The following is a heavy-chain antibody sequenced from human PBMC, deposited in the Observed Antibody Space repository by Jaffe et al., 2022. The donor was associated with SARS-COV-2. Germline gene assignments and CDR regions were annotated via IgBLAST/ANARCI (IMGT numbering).Heavy chain of an antibody. D-gene: IGHD3-22*01. CDR3: AHAATYYYDSSGYYTYDY. CDR2: IYWDDDK. CDR1: GFSLSTSGVG. J-gene: IGHJ4*02. Sequence: QITLKESGPTLVKPTQTLTLTCTFSGFSLSTSGVGVGWIRQPPGKALEWLALIYWDDDKRYSPSLKSRLTITKDTSKNQVVLTMTNMDPVDTATYYCAHAATYYYDSSGYYTYDYWGQGTLVTVSS. V-gene: IGHV2-5*02.